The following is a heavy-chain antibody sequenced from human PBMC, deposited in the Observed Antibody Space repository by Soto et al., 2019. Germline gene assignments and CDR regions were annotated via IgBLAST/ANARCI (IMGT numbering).Heavy chain of an antibody. V-gene: IGHV4-34*01. Sequence: SETLSLTCAVYGGSFSGYYWSWIRQPPGKGLEWIGEINHSGSTNYNPSLKSRVTISVDTSKNQFSLKLSSVTAADTAVYYCARSDSSSSFYYGMDVWGQGTTVTVSS. CDR2: INHSGST. J-gene: IGHJ6*02. CDR1: GGSFSGYY. CDR3: ARSDSSSSFYYGMDV. D-gene: IGHD6-6*01.